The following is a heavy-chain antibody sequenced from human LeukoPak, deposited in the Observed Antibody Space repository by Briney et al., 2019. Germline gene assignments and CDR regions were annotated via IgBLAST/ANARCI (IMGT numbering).Heavy chain of an antibody. J-gene: IGHJ4*02. D-gene: IGHD5-18*01. Sequence: ASVKVSCKASGGTFSSYAISWVRQAPGQGLEWMGWINPNSGGTNYAQKFQGRVTMTRDTSISTAYMELSRLRSDDTAVYYCARGYSYGYDYWGQGTLVTVSS. CDR2: INPNSGGT. CDR1: GGTFSSYA. CDR3: ARGYSYGYDY. V-gene: IGHV1-2*02.